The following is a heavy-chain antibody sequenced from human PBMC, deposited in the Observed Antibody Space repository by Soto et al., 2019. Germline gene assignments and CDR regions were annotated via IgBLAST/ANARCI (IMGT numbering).Heavy chain of an antibody. CDR1: GLTLSYFW. CDR2: IKGDGRDT. D-gene: IGHD3-10*01. V-gene: IGHV3-74*01. CDR3: ESEYHGSWNP. J-gene: IGHJ5*02. Sequence: EVQLVESGGGLVQPGGSLRLSCEASGLTLSYFWMHWVRQAPGKGLVWLSRIKGDGRDTDYADSVKGRFTISRDNAKNTLYLQMNKLRVDDTAVYDCESEYHGSWNPWGQGTLGRVSS.